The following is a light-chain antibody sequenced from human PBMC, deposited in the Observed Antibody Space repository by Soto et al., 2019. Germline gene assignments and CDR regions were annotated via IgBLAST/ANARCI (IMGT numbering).Light chain of an antibody. CDR3: QQSYRTPPLT. Sequence: DIQMTQSPSSLSASVGDRVTITCRASQTISMYLNWYQQKPGKAPILLISAASSLESGVPSRFSGRRSGTEFPLTISSLQPEDCATYYCQQSYRTPPLTFGGGTKVEIK. V-gene: IGKV1-39*01. CDR1: QTISMY. CDR2: AAS. J-gene: IGKJ4*01.